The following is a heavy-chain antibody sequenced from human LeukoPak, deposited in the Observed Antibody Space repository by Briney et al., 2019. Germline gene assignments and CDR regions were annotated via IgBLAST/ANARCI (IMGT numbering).Heavy chain of an antibody. J-gene: IGHJ5*02. D-gene: IGHD1-7*01. CDR1: GFTFSSFG. CDR3: VRGVGVSRFNYLDP. CDR2: IWYDASNK. V-gene: IGHV3-33*01. Sequence: PGRSLTLSCAASGFTFSSFGMHWVRQAPGEGLEWVAVIWYDASNKYYGDSVKGRFTISRDNSKNTLYLQMNSLRDDDTAVYYCVRGVGVSRFNYLDPWGQGTLVIVSS.